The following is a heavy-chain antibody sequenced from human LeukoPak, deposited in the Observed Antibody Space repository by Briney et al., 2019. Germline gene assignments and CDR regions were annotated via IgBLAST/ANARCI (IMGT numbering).Heavy chain of an antibody. CDR3: ARDPLLENYYDSSGYFDY. V-gene: IGHV3-21*01. D-gene: IGHD3-22*01. CDR1: GFTFSSYS. J-gene: IGHJ4*02. CDR2: ISSSSSYI. Sequence: GGSLRLSCAASGFTFSSYSMNWVRQAPGKGLEWVSSISSSSSYIYYADSVKGRFTISRDNAKNSLYLQMNSLRAEDTAVYYCARDPLLENYYDSSGYFDYWGQGTLVTVSS.